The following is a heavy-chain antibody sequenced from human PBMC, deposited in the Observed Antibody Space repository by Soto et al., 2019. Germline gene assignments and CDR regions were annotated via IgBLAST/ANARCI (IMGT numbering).Heavy chain of an antibody. J-gene: IGHJ4*02. D-gene: IGHD1-1*01. CDR1: GYFFSSQW. V-gene: IGHV5-51*01. CDR3: ASHGKNRDRPLAF. CDR2: IHPGDSDT. Sequence: GESLKISCKGSGYFFSSQWIAWVRLMPGKGLEWMGIIHPGDSDTRYSPSFQGQVTISVDGSINTAYLQSRSLEASDTAVYYCASHGKNRDRPLAFWGQGTQVTVSS.